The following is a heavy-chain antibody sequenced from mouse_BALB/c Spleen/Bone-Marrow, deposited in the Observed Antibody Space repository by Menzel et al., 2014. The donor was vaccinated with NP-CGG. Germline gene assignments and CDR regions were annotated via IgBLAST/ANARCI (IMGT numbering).Heavy chain of an antibody. V-gene: IGHV1-20*02. CDR3: ARSGYYGSSYLDY. CDR1: GYSFTGYF. D-gene: IGHD1-1*01. CDR2: INPYNGDT. Sequence: VQLQQSGPELVKPGASVKISCKASGYSFTGYFMNWVMQSHGKSLEWIGRINPYNGDTFYNQKFKGKATLTVDKSSSTAHMELRSLASEDSAVYYCARSGYYGSSYLDYWGQGTTLTVSS. J-gene: IGHJ2*01.